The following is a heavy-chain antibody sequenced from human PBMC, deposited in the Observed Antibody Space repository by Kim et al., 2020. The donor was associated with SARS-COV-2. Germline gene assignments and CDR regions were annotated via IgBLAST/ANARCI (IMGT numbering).Heavy chain of an antibody. CDR2: INHSGST. CDR1: GGSFSGYY. J-gene: IGHJ4*02. D-gene: IGHD3-22*01. Sequence: SETLSLTCAVYGGSFSGYYWSWIRQPPGKGLEWIGEINHSGSTNYNPSLKSRVTISVDTSKNQFSLKLSSVTAADTAVYYCARGKPTGYYYDSSGFHFDYWGQGTLVTVSS. CDR3: ARGKPTGYYYDSSGFHFDY. V-gene: IGHV4-34*01.